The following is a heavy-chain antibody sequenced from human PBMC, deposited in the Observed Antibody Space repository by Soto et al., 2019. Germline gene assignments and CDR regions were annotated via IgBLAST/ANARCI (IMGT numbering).Heavy chain of an antibody. CDR2: ISSSSSTI. V-gene: IGHV3-48*01. CDR1: GFTFSSYS. J-gene: IGHJ4*02. D-gene: IGHD3-22*01. Sequence: EVQLVESGGGLVQPGGSLRLSCAASGFTFSSYSMNWVRQAPGKGLEWVSYISSSSSTIYYADSVKGRITISRDNAKNSLYLQMNSLRAVDTAVYYCARGAYYYDSSGLSYWGQGTLVTVSS. CDR3: ARGAYYYDSSGLSY.